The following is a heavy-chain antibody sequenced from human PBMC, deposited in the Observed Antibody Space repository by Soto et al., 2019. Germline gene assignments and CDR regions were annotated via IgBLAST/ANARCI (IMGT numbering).Heavy chain of an antibody. V-gene: IGHV1-2*02. D-gene: IGHD3-10*01. Sequence: ASVKVSCKASGYTFTGYFMHWVRQAPGQGLEWMGWINPYSGGADYAQSFQGRVTMTRDTAISTVYMELSRLRFDDTAVYYCARVIRGAYYNSPLDTWGQGTVVTVSS. CDR3: ARVIRGAYYNSPLDT. CDR2: INPYSGGA. CDR1: GYTFTGYF. J-gene: IGHJ5*02.